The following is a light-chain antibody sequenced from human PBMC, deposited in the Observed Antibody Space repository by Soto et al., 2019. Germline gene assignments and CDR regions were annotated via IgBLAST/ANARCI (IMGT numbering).Light chain of an antibody. CDR1: QDITRW. CDR3: QQAHSFQVT. Sequence: DIQMTQSPSSVSAVVGDRVTITCRASQDITRWLAWYQQQPGRAPKLLIYAASTLQGGVPSRFSGSGSGTDFTLTISSLRPEDFATYYCQQAHSFQVTFGQGTRLEI. J-gene: IGKJ5*01. V-gene: IGKV1-12*01. CDR2: AAS.